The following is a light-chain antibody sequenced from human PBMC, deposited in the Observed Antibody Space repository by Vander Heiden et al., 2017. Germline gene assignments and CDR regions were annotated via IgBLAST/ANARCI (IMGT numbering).Light chain of an antibody. V-gene: IGLV6-57*01. CDR2: EDN. CDR1: SGSIASNY. Sequence: NFMLPPPPAVSESPGTTVTISCTRSSGSIASNYVQWYQQRPGSSHNHVSVEDNQRPCGVHDRFSGFTDSASKSDYRPTNGLKTEDEEDDYCQYSDSTNGMGVFGGGTRLTVL. CDR3: QYSDSTNGMGV. J-gene: IGLJ2*01.